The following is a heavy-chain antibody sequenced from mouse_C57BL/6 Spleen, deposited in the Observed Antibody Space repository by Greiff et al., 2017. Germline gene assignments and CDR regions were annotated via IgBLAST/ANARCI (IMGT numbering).Heavy chain of an antibody. CDR3: ARRDFAY. Sequence: EVMLVESGGGLVKPGGSLQLSCAASGFTFSDYGMHWVRQAPEKGLEWVAYISSGSSTLYYADTVKGRFTSSRDNAKNTLFLQMTSLRSEDTAMYYCARRDFAYWGQETLVTVSA. V-gene: IGHV5-17*01. CDR1: GFTFSDYG. J-gene: IGHJ3*01. CDR2: ISSGSSTL.